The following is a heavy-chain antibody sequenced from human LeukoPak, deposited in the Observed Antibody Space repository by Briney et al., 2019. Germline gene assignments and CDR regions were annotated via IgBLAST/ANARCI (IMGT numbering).Heavy chain of an antibody. V-gene: IGHV1-2*02. J-gene: IGHJ4*02. CDR1: GYTFIGHY. CDR2: INPNSGGT. Sequence: ASVKVSCKASGYTFIGHYIHWVRQAPGQGPEWMGWINPNSGGTNCAQKFQDRVTMNRDTSISTAYIELSSLRSDDTAVYYCTRGWLQTRFDYWGQGTLVTVSS. CDR3: TRGWLQTRFDY. D-gene: IGHD5-24*01.